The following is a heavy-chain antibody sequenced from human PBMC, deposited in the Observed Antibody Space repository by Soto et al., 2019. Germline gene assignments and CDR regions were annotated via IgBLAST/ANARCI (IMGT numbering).Heavy chain of an antibody. CDR2: IIPIFGTA. CDR3: ARGGGVVVPAARGVYYYYGMDV. D-gene: IGHD2-2*01. Sequence: QVQLVQSGAEVKKPGSSVKVSCKASGGTFSSYAISWVRQAPGQGLEWMGGIIPIFGTANYAQKFQGRVTINADESTSTAYMELSSLRSEDTAVYYCARGGGVVVPAARGVYYYYGMDVWGQGTTVTVSS. J-gene: IGHJ6*02. CDR1: GGTFSSYA. V-gene: IGHV1-69*01.